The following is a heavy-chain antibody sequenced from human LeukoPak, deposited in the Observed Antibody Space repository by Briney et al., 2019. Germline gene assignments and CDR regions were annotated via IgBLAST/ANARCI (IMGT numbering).Heavy chain of an antibody. V-gene: IGHV3-74*01. CDR1: GFTFSSYW. D-gene: IGHD6-13*01. J-gene: IGHJ5*02. CDR2: INSDGSST. CDR3: ARAAGRAAAIDFDP. Sequence: GGSLRLSCAASGFTFSSYWMHWVRQAPGKGLVWVSRINSDGSSTSYADSVKGRFTISRDNAKNTLYLQMNSLRAEDTAVYYCARAAGRAAAIDFDPWGQGTLVTVSS.